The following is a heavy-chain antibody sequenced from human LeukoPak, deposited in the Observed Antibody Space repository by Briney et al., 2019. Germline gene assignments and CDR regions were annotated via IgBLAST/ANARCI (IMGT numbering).Heavy chain of an antibody. D-gene: IGHD1-26*01. J-gene: IGHJ6*02. CDR2: ISSSSSTI. Sequence: GSLRLSCAASGFTFSSYSMNWVRQAPGKGLEWVSYISSSSSTIYYADSVKGRFTISRDNAKNSLYLQMNSLRAEDAAVYYCARDEVGATLYYYYGMDVWGQGTTVTVPS. V-gene: IGHV3-48*01. CDR1: GFTFSSYS. CDR3: ARDEVGATLYYYYGMDV.